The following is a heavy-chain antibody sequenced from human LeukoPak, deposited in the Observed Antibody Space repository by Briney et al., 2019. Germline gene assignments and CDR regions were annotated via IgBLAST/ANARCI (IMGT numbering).Heavy chain of an antibody. Sequence: ASVKVPCKAFGYTFTGYYMHWVRQAPGQGLEWMGWINPNSGGTNYAQKFQGRVTMTRDTSISTAYMELSRLRSDDTAVYYCARVRVQQLVHDAFDIWGQGTMVTVSS. V-gene: IGHV1-2*02. CDR2: INPNSGGT. J-gene: IGHJ3*02. CDR1: GYTFTGYY. CDR3: ARVRVQQLVHDAFDI. D-gene: IGHD6-13*01.